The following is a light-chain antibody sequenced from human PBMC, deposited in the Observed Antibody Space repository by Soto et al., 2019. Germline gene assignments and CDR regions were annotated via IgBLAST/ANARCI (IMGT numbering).Light chain of an antibody. CDR3: SSYTSSSTYV. CDR1: SSDVGGYNY. V-gene: IGLV2-14*01. CDR2: DVS. Sequence: ALTQPASVSGSPGQSLTISCTGTSSDVGGYNYVSWYQQHPGKAPKVMIFDVSNRPSGVSDRFSGSKSGNTASLTISGLQAEDEADYYCSSYTSSSTYVFGTGTKLTVL. J-gene: IGLJ1*01.